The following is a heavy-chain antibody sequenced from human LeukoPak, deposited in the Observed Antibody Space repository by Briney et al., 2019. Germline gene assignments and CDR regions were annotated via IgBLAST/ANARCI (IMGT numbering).Heavy chain of an antibody. J-gene: IGHJ6*03. CDR1: GFTFNSYW. CDR3: ARERGDPMGRGVIIKHKYYYYMDV. D-gene: IGHD3-10*01. V-gene: IGHV3-7*01. CDR2: IKEDGSEK. Sequence: GGSLRLSCAASGFTFNSYWMSWVRQAPGKGLEWVANIKEDGSEKYYVDSVKGRFTISRDNAKSSLYLQMNSLRAEDTAVYYCARERGDPMGRGVIIKHKYYYYMDVWGKGTTVTISS.